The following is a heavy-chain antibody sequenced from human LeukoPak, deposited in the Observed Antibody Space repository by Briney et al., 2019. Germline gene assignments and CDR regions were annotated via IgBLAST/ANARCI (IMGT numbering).Heavy chain of an antibody. CDR3: AREPYYDILTGYPDY. CDR2: ISSSSSYT. V-gene: IGHV3-11*06. Sequence: PGGSLRLSCAASGFTSSTYWMSWVRQAPGKGLEWVSYISSSSSYTNYADSVKGRFTISRDNAKNSLYLQMNSLRAEDTAVYYCAREPYYDILTGYPDYWGQGTLVTVSS. CDR1: GFTSSTYW. J-gene: IGHJ4*02. D-gene: IGHD3-9*01.